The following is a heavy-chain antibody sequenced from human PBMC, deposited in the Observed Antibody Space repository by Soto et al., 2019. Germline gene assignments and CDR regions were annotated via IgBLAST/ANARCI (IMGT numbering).Heavy chain of an antibody. J-gene: IGHJ4*02. D-gene: IGHD6-19*01. CDR3: ARGGWYYFDN. CDR1: GFTFSDYA. Sequence: EVQVLESGGGLVQPGGSLRLSCAASGFTFSDYAMSWVRQAPGKGLEWVSVISGSGGSTYYADSVKGRFTISRDNSKDTLYLQMNSLRAEDTAVYWCARGGWYYFDNWGQGTLVTVSS. CDR2: ISGSGGST. V-gene: IGHV3-23*01.